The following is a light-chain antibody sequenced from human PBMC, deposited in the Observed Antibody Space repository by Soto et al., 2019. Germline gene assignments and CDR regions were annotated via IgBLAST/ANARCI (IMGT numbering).Light chain of an antibody. CDR2: SNN. J-gene: IGLJ2*01. Sequence: QSVLTQPPSAPGTPGQRVTISCSGSSSNIGSNTVNWYQQLPGTAPKLLIYSNNQPPSGVPDRFSGSKSGTSASLAISGLQSEDEADYYCAAWDDSLNGVVFGGGTKLTVL. V-gene: IGLV1-44*01. CDR1: SSNIGSNT. CDR3: AAWDDSLNGVV.